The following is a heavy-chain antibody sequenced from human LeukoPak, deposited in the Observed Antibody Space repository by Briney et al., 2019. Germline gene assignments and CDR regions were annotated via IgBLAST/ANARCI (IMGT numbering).Heavy chain of an antibody. D-gene: IGHD3-10*01. J-gene: IGHJ4*02. CDR3: ARAYGSGTSYHPDY. CDR1: GYTFTAYY. CDR2: INPNSGDT. Sequence: GASVKVSCKASGYTFTAYYMHWVRQAPGQALEWMGWINPNSGDTNSSQKLQDRVTLTRDTSISTAYMELSSLTSDDTAVYYCARAYGSGTSYHPDYWGQGTLVTVSS. V-gene: IGHV1-2*02.